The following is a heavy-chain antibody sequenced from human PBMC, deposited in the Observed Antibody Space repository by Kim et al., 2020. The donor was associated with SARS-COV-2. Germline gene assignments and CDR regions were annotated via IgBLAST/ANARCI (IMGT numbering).Heavy chain of an antibody. D-gene: IGHD2-21*02. CDR2: IKHDGSDT. J-gene: IGHJ4*02. CDR3: ARGGCPRTGLLFVY. V-gene: IGHV3-7*03. CDR1: GFTFTDYW. Sequence: GGSLRLSCAASGFTFTDYWMPWVRQAPGKGLEWVASIKHDGSDTYYADSVKGRFAISRDNAKNSLDLQMNSLRAEDTAVYYCARGGCPRTGLLFVYWGPGTLVTVSS.